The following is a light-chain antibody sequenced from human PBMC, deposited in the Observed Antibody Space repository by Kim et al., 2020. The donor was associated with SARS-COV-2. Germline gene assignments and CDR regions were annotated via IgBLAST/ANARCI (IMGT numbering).Light chain of an antibody. CDR2: QDS. CDR3: QAWDSSTVV. CDR1: KLGDKY. Sequence: SHELTQPPSVSVSPGQTASITCSGDKLGDKYACWYQQKPGQPPVLVIYQDSKRPSGIPERFSGSNSGNTATLTISGTQAMDEADYYCQAWDSSTVVFGGG. J-gene: IGLJ2*01. V-gene: IGLV3-1*01.